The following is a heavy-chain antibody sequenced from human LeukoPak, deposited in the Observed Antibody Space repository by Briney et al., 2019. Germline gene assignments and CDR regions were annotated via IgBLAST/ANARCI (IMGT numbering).Heavy chain of an antibody. Sequence: PGRSLRLSCAASGFTFDDYAMHWVRQAPGKGLEWVSGISWNSGSIGYADSVKGRFTISRDNAKNSLYLQMNSLRAEDMALYYCAKDTCSSTSCYFFDYWGQGTLVTVSS. J-gene: IGHJ4*02. CDR1: GFTFDDYA. V-gene: IGHV3-9*03. D-gene: IGHD2-2*01. CDR3: AKDTCSSTSCYFFDY. CDR2: ISWNSGSI.